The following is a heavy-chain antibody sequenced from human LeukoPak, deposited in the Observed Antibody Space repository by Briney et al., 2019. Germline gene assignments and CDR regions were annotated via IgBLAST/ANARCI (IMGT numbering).Heavy chain of an antibody. Sequence: SETLSLTCTVSVGSISSIIYYWGWIRQPPGKVLEWIGTIYYSGSTYYNLSRKSRVTISVDTSRNLFSLNLSSVTAADTAVYYCARHSRSVDYGSGSYTWDYWGQGTLVTVSS. J-gene: IGHJ4*02. CDR2: IYYSGST. CDR1: VGSISSIIYY. V-gene: IGHV4-39*01. D-gene: IGHD3-10*01. CDR3: ARHSRSVDYGSGSYTWDY.